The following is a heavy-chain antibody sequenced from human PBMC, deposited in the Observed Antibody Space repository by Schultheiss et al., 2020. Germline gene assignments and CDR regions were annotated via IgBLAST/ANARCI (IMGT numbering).Heavy chain of an antibody. V-gene: IGHV4-31*03. J-gene: IGHJ5*02. CDR2: IYYSGST. CDR1: GGSISSGGYY. CDR3: ARCSPPAARGTTSRSNWVDP. Sequence: SETLSLTCTVSGGSISSGGYYWSWIRQHPGKGLEWIGYIYYSGSTYYNPSLKSRVTISVDTSKNQFSLKLSSVTASDTAVYYCARCSPPAARGTTSRSNWVDPWGQGTLVTVSS. D-gene: IGHD2-2*01.